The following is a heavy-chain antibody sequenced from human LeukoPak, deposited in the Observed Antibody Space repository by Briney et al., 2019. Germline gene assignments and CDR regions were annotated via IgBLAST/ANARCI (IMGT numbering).Heavy chain of an antibody. D-gene: IGHD3-22*01. V-gene: IGHV3-48*01. CDR1: GFTVSTNY. CDR2: ISSSSSTI. J-gene: IGHJ4*02. Sequence: GGSLRLSCAASGFTVSTNYMSWVRQAPGKGLEWVSYISSSSSTIYYADSVKGRFTISRDNAKNSLYLQMNSLRAEDTAVYYCARGAYYYEDWGQGTLVTVSS. CDR3: ARGAYYYED.